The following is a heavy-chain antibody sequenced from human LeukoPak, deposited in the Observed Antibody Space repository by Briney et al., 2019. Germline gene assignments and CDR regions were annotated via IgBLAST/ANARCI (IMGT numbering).Heavy chain of an antibody. J-gene: IGHJ4*02. D-gene: IGHD3-9*01. CDR1: GFTFSNYA. CDR2: ISNSGGST. Sequence: GGPLRLSCAASGFTFSNYAMTWVRLAPGKGLEWVSAISNSGGSTPYADSVKGRFTISRDNSKNTLYLQMNSLRAEDTAVYYCAKGYDIRWGQGTLVTVSS. V-gene: IGHV3-23*01. CDR3: AKGYDIR.